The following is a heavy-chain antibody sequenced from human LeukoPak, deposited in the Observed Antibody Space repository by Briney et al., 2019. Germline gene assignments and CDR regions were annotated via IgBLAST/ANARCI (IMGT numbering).Heavy chain of an antibody. CDR3: AKDPYDILTGPLDY. CDR2: ISWNSGSI. Sequence: GRSLRLSCAASGFTFDDYAMHWVRQAPGKGLEWVSGISWNSGSIGYADSVKGRFTISRDNAKNSLYLQMNSPRAEDTALYYCAKDPYDILTGPLDYWGQGTLVTVSS. J-gene: IGHJ4*02. D-gene: IGHD3-9*01. V-gene: IGHV3-9*01. CDR1: GFTFDDYA.